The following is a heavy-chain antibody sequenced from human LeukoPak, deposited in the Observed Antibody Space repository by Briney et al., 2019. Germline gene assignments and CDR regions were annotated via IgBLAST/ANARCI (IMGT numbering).Heavy chain of an antibody. CDR1: EYTFTSYY. CDR3: ARDRGYSYWYFQH. V-gene: IGHV1-2*02. J-gene: IGHJ1*01. CDR2: INPNSGGT. D-gene: IGHD5-18*01. Sequence: ASVKVSCKASEYTFTSYYMHWVRQAPGQGLEWMGWINPNSGGTSYAQKFQGRVTMTRDTSSSTAYMELSRLRSDDTAVYYCARDRGYSYWYFQHWGQGTLVTVSS.